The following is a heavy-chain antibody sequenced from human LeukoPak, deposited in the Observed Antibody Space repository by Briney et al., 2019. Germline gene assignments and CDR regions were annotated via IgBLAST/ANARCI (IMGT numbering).Heavy chain of an antibody. J-gene: IGHJ5*02. CDR2: ISWNSGSI. CDR3: ARGISDYGDYSQNWFDP. V-gene: IGHV3-9*01. Sequence: GGSLRLSCAASGFTFDDYAMHWVRQAPGKGLEWVSGISWNSGSIGYADSVKGRFTISRDNAKNSLYLQMNSLRAEDTAVYYCARGISDYGDYSQNWFDPWGQGSLVTVSS. D-gene: IGHD4-17*01. CDR1: GFTFDDYA.